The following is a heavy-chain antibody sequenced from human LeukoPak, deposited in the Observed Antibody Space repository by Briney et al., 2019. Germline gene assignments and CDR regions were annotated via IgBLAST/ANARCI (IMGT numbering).Heavy chain of an antibody. J-gene: IGHJ6*03. CDR1: GGSISSYY. V-gene: IGHV4-4*07. D-gene: IGHD3-3*01. Sequence: PSETLSLTCTVSGGSISSYYWSWIRQPAGTGLEWIGRIYASGSTDYNPSLKSRVTMSVDTSKNQFSLKLSSVTAADTAVYYCAREVVDFWSGYSYYYYYYYYMDVWGKGITVTVSS. CDR2: IYASGST. CDR3: AREVVDFWSGYSYYYYYYYYMDV.